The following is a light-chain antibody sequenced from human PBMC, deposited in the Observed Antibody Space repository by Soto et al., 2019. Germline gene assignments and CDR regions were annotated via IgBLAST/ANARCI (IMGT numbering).Light chain of an antibody. CDR2: GTS. CDR3: QQYGTSPYT. CDR1: QSVSSTY. V-gene: IGKV3-20*01. J-gene: IGKJ2*01. Sequence: EIVLTQSPGTLSLSPGQRATLSCRASQSVSSTYLAWYQQKPGQAPRLLIYGTSIRATGIPDRFSGSGSGTGFTLTISRLEPEDFAVYSCQQYGTSPYTFGQGTKLEIK.